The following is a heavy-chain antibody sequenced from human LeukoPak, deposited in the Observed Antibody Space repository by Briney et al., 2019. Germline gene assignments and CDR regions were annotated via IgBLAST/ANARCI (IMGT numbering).Heavy chain of an antibody. D-gene: IGHD1-26*01. CDR3: AKDRKSMAWGYFDL. J-gene: IGHJ2*01. V-gene: IGHV3-9*01. Sequence: GGSLRLSCAASGFTFGDYAMHWVRQAPGKGLEWVSGISWNSGSIGYADSVKGRFTISRDNAKNSLYLQMNSLRAEDTALDYCAKDRKSMAWGYFDLWGRGTLVTVSS. CDR1: GFTFGDYA. CDR2: ISWNSGSI.